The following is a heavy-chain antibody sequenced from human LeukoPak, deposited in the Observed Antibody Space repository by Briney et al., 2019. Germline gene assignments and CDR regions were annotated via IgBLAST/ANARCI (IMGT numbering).Heavy chain of an antibody. CDR1: GFTVSSNY. CDR3: ARELES. J-gene: IGHJ5*02. Sequence: GGSLRLSCAASGFTVSSNYMSWVRQAPGKGLEWVSVIYSGGSTYYADSVKGRFTTSRDNSKKTPYLQMNSLRAEATAVYYCARELESWGQGTLVTVSS. V-gene: IGHV3-66*02. D-gene: IGHD1-1*01. CDR2: IYSGGST.